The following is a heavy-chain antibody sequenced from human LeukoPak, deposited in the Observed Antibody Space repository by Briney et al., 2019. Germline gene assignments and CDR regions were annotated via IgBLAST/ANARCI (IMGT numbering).Heavy chain of an antibody. Sequence: ASVKVSCKTSGYTFSTYYMHWVRQAPGQGLEWMGVIDPSGFRAITKYEQKFQGRLTVTRDTSTSTVYLELSSLTSDDTAVYYCARASMVRGVIISWFDPWGQGTLVTVSS. V-gene: IGHV1-46*01. J-gene: IGHJ5*02. D-gene: IGHD3-10*01. CDR2: IDPSGFRAIT. CDR1: GYTFSTYY. CDR3: ARASMVRGVIISWFDP.